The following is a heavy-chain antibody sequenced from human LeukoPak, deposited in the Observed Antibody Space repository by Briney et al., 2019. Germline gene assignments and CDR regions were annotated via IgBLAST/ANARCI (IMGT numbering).Heavy chain of an antibody. CDR1: GGSISSYY. D-gene: IGHD6-19*01. CDR3: ARLVRGSGWYLLNENWFDP. J-gene: IGHJ5*02. Sequence: KTSETLSLTCTVSGGSISSYYWSWIRQPPGKGLEWIGYIYYSGSTNYNPSLKSRVTISVDTSKNQFSLKLSSVTAADTAVYYCARLVRGSGWYLLNENWFDPWGQGTLVTVSS. CDR2: IYYSGST. V-gene: IGHV4-59*08.